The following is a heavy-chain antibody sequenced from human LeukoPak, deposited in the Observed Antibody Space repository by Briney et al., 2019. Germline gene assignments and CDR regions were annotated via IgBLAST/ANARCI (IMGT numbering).Heavy chain of an antibody. CDR2: IYHSGST. CDR3: ARHGPDYGDYDYYYYGMDV. CDR1: GGSISSSNW. J-gene: IGHJ6*02. D-gene: IGHD4-17*01. Sequence: PSETLSLTCAVSGGSISSSNWWSWVRQPPGKGLEWIGEIYHSGSTNYNPSLKSRVTISVDKSKNQFSPKLSSVTAADTAVYYCARHGPDYGDYDYYYYGMDVWGQGTTVTVSS. V-gene: IGHV4-4*02.